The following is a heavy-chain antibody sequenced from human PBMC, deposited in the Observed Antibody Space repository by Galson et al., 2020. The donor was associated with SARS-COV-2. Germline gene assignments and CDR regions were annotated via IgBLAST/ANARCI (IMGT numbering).Heavy chain of an antibody. V-gene: IGHV4-34*01. CDR1: GGSFNLYQ. CDR3: ARPRRWLQYASDAFDI. D-gene: IGHD5-12*01. Sequence: SETLSLTCAVYGGSFNLYQWSWIRQSPEKGLEWIGEINHTGSTNYNPSLKSRFTISVDTSKSQFSLRLSSVTAADTAVYYCARPRRWLQYASDAFDIWGQGTVVTVSS. J-gene: IGHJ3*02. CDR2: INHTGST.